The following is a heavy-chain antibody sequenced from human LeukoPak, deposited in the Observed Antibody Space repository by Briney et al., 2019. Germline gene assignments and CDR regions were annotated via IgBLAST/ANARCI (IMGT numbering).Heavy chain of an antibody. J-gene: IGHJ4*02. CDR1: GGSISGYY. CDR3: ARAKLWFDY. Sequence: PSETLSLTCTVSGGSISGYYWSWIRQPAGKGLEWIGHIYSSGSTNYNPSLRSRVTMSVDKSKSQFSLKVNSVTAADTAVYYCARAKLWFDYWGQGTLVTVSS. D-gene: IGHD3-10*01. V-gene: IGHV4-4*07. CDR2: IYSSGST.